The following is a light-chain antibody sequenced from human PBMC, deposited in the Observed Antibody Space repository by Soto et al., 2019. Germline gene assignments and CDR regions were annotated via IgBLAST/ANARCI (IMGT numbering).Light chain of an antibody. CDR2: GAS. V-gene: IGKV3-20*01. J-gene: IGKJ1*01. CDR3: QQYGSSPPWT. Sequence: DIVLTQSPGTLSLSPGERATLSCRASQSVSSSYLAWYQQKPGQAPRLLIYGASSRALGIPARFSGSGSGTDFTLTISRLEPEDFAVYYCQQYGSSPPWTFGQGTKVEIK. CDR1: QSVSSSY.